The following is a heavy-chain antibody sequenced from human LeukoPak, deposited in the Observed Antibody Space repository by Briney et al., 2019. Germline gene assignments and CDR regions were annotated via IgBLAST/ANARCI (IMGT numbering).Heavy chain of an antibody. J-gene: IGHJ4*02. CDR1: GVSISSYY. CDR3: ARDRYYYDSSGYLLFDY. V-gene: IGHV4-4*07. D-gene: IGHD3-22*01. CDR2: IHTSGST. Sequence: SETLSLTCTVSGVSISSYYWSWIRQPAGKGLEWIGRIHTSGSTNYNPSLKSRVNMSVDTSKNQFSLKLSSVTAADTAVYYCARDRYYYDSSGYLLFDYWGQGTLVTVSS.